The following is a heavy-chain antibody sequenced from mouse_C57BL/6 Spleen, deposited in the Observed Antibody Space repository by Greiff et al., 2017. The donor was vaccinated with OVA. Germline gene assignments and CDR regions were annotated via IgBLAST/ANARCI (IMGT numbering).Heavy chain of an antibody. D-gene: IGHD1-1*01. Sequence: VQLQQSGAELARPGASVKLSCKASGYTFTSYGISWVKQRTGQGLEWIGEIYPRSGNTYYNEKFKGKATLTADKSSSTAYMELRSLTSEDSAVYFCARTIYYGSSYSAMDYWGQGTSVTVSS. CDR2: IYPRSGNT. V-gene: IGHV1-81*01. CDR1: GYTFTSYG. CDR3: ARTIYYGSSYSAMDY. J-gene: IGHJ4*01.